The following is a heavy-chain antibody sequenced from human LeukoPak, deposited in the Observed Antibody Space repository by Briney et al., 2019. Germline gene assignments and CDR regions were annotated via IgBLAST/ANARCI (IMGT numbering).Heavy chain of an antibody. Sequence: GGSLRLSCAASGFTFSTYSMNWVRQAPGKGLEWVSSISSSGSYIYYADSVKGRYTISRDNAKNSLYLQMNSLRAEDTAVYYCARDGASAGYYGFDIWGQGTMVTVS. V-gene: IGHV3-21*01. D-gene: IGHD3-22*01. CDR1: GFTFSTYS. J-gene: IGHJ3*02. CDR3: ARDGASAGYYGFDI. CDR2: ISSSGSYI.